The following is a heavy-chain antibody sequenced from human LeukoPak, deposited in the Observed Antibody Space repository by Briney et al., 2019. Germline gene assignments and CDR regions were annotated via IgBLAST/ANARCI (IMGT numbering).Heavy chain of an antibody. CDR2: ISGGGGRT. CDR1: GFMFNKYG. CDR3: AKDVRDIVVLIDTYMY. V-gene: IGHV3-23*01. Sequence: GGSLRLSCVASGFMFNKYGMSWVRQAPGKGLEWVSVISGGGGRTYYGDSVKGRFTISRDNSKNTVYLQMNSLRAEDTAVYYCAKDVRDIVVLIDTYMYWGQGTLVTVS. D-gene: IGHD2-21*01. J-gene: IGHJ4*02.